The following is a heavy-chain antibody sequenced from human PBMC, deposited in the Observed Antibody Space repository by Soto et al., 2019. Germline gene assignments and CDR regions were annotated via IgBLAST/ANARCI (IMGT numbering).Heavy chain of an antibody. J-gene: IGHJ3*01. CDR3: ARVYVLGAFER. V-gene: IGHV4-59*01. Sequence: QVQLQESGPGLVKPSETLSLTCTVSGGSISSYYWSWIRQPPGKGLEWIGYIYDRGSTNYNPSLQSRVSISVETTTKHFCPKLSSVPAADTAVYYCARVYVLGAFERGGQGTMVTVSS. CDR2: IYDRGST. D-gene: IGHD2-8*01. CDR1: GGSISSYY.